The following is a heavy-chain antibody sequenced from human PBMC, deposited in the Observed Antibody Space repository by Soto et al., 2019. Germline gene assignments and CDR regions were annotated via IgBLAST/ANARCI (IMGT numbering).Heavy chain of an antibody. CDR1: GGSVSSGSFY. Sequence: PSETLSLTCTVSGGSVSSGSFYWGWIRQPPGKGLEWIGNIYYNGDTYYNPSLKSRVTISVDTSENQFSLKLSYVTAADTAVYYCARRDNDNWNQGHAFAFWGQGTMVTVSS. CDR2: IYYNGDT. D-gene: IGHD1-20*01. V-gene: IGHV4-39*01. J-gene: IGHJ3*01. CDR3: ARRDNDNWNQGHAFAF.